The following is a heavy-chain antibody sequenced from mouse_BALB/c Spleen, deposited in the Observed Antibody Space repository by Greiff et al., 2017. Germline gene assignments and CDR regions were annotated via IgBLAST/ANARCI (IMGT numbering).Heavy chain of an antibody. J-gene: IGHJ3*01. CDR1: GYTFTSYT. CDR3: ARELYYYGSRAWFAY. Sequence: VKLLESAAELARPGASVKMSCKASGYTFTSYTMHWVKQRPGQGLEWIGYINPSSGYTEYNQKFKDKTTLTADKSSSTAYMQLSSLTSEDSAVYYCARELYYYGSRAWFAYWGQGTLVTVSA. D-gene: IGHD1-1*01. V-gene: IGHV1-4*02. CDR2: INPSSGYT.